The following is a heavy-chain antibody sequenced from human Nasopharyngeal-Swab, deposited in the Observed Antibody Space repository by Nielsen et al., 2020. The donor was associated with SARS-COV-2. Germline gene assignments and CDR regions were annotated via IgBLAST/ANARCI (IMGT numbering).Heavy chain of an antibody. V-gene: IGHV1-69*13. CDR1: GGTFSSYA. CDR3: AREGRHSSYSSGWGFFDY. J-gene: IGHJ4*02. Sequence: SVKVSCKASGGTFSSYAISWVRQAPGQGLEWMGGIIPIFGTANYAQKFQGRVTITADESTSTAYMELSSLRSEDTAVYYCAREGRHSSYSSGWGFFDYWGQGTLVTVSS. D-gene: IGHD6-19*01. CDR2: IIPIFGTA.